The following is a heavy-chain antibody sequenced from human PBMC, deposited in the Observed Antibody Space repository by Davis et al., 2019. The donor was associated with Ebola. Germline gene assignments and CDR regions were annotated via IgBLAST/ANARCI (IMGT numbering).Heavy chain of an antibody. Sequence: GESLKISCAASGFTFSSYAMHWVRQAPGKGLEWVAVISYDGSNKYYADSVKGRFTISRDNSKNTLYLQMNSLRAEDTAVYYCAKDPSYGDYEGGWFDPWGQGTLVTVSS. CDR3: AKDPSYGDYEGGWFDP. CDR1: GFTFSSYA. J-gene: IGHJ5*02. CDR2: ISYDGSNK. V-gene: IGHV3-30-3*01. D-gene: IGHD4-17*01.